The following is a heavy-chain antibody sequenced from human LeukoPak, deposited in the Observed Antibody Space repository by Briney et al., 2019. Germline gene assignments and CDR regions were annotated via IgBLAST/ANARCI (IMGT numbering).Heavy chain of an antibody. D-gene: IGHD1-26*01. CDR1: GFTFRSHG. CDR3: AGDRATSYFDY. J-gene: IGHJ4*02. Sequence: GTSLRLSCAASGFTFRSHGMHWVRQAPGKGLEWVAFIWYDGSDKYYTDSVKGRFTISRDNSKNTLYLQMNSLRAEDTAVYYCAGDRATSYFDYWGQGALVTISS. CDR2: IWYDGSDK. V-gene: IGHV3-33*01.